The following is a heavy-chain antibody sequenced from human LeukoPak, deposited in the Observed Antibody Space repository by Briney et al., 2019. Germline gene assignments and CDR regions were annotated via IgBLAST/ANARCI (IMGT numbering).Heavy chain of an antibody. CDR1: GGSFSGYY. CDR3: ARGRLYYDFWSGYPRSYYYYGMDV. D-gene: IGHD3-3*01. Sequence: SETLSLTCAVYGGSFSGYYWSWIRQPPGKGLEWIGEINHSGSTNHNPSLKSRVTISVDTSKNQFSLKLSSVTAADTAVYYCARGRLYYDFWSGYPRSYYYYGMDVCGQGTTVTVSS. V-gene: IGHV4-34*01. J-gene: IGHJ6*02. CDR2: INHSGST.